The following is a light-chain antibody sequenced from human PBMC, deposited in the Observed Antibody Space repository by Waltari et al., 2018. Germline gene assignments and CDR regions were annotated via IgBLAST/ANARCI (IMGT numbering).Light chain of an antibody. V-gene: IGLV2-14*03. CDR2: DVS. CDR1: SSDVGGDNY. CDR3: SSYISSSTLEL. J-gene: IGLJ2*01. Sequence: SALTQPASVSGSPEQSISNSCPGTSSDVGGDNYVSLYKQHPGKAPKLIIYDVSNRPSGVSNRFSGSKSGNTASLTISGLQAEDEADYYCSSYISSSTLELFGGGTSLTVL.